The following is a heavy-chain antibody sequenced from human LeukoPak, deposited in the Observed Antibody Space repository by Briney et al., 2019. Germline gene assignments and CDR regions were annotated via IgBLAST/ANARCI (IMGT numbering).Heavy chain of an antibody. Sequence: SETLSLTCNVSGGSVSSGSYFWTWIRQPPGKGLEWIGYIYYSGHTRYRPSLQSRLTISSDTSKNQVSLNLNSVTAADTAVCYCAGLDGGIGAYDIWGQGTMVTVSS. CDR1: GGSVSSGSYF. D-gene: IGHD4-23*01. J-gene: IGHJ3*02. CDR3: AGLDGGIGAYDI. CDR2: IYYSGHT. V-gene: IGHV4-61*01.